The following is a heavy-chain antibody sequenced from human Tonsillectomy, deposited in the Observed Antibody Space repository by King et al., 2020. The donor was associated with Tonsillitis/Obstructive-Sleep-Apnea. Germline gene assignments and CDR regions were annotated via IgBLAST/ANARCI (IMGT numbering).Heavy chain of an antibody. CDR3: ARDKLITMLQGDGFEI. D-gene: IGHD3-10*01. CDR2: INHSGST. J-gene: IGHJ3*02. CDR1: GGSLSGYY. Sequence: VQLQQWGAGLLKPSETLSLTCAVYGGSLSGYYWNWIRQPPGKGLEWIGEINHSGSTNYNPSLKSRVPMSLDTSQNQFSLQLSSVTAADTAVYYCARDKLITMLQGDGFEIWSQGTMVTVSS. V-gene: IGHV4-34*01.